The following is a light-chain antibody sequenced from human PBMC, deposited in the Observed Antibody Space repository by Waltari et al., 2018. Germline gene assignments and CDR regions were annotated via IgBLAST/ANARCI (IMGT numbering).Light chain of an antibody. V-gene: IGLV2-14*03. Sequence: QSTLTQPASVSGSRGQTITISCTGTSSDIGGYDFVSWYQQFPGKAPKLIIYYVNNRPSGGSDRFSGFKSGNTASLTISGLQTEDEAEYYCSSYTSTNTHVVFGGGTKLTVL. CDR3: SSYTSTNTHVV. CDR1: SSDIGGYDF. J-gene: IGLJ2*01. CDR2: YVN.